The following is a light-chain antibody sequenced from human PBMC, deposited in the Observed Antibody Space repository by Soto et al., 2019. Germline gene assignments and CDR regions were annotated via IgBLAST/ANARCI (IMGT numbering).Light chain of an antibody. Sequence: EMVLTQSPGTLSLSPGEIATLSCRASQSVSSTYLIWCQQKPGQAHRLLIYGASSRATGVPDRFSGGGSGTDFNLTISRLEPEDFAVSDCQPFVNSLTCTCGQGTKVEIK. CDR3: QPFVNSLTCT. J-gene: IGKJ1*01. V-gene: IGKV3-20*01. CDR2: GAS. CDR1: QSVSSTY.